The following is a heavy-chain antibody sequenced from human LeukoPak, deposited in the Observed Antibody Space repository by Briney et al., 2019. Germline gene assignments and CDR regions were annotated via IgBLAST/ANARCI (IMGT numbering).Heavy chain of an antibody. CDR2: ISAYNGNT. J-gene: IGHJ4*02. Sequence: GASVKVSCRASSYTFTRYGISWVRQAPGQGLEWMGWISAYNGNTNYAQKLQGRLIMTTDTSTSTAYMELRSLRSDDTAVYYCAREYSSGWCLFDYWGQGTLVTVSS. CDR3: AREYSSGWCLFDY. V-gene: IGHV1-18*01. CDR1: SYTFTRYG. D-gene: IGHD6-19*01.